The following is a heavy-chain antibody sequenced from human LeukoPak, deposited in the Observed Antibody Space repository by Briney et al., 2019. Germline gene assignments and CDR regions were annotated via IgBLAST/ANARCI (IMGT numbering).Heavy chain of an antibody. D-gene: IGHD1-14*01. V-gene: IGHV4-59*08. CDR2: SYYTGNT. CDR1: GGSLSSSY. J-gene: IGHJ3*01. CDR3: ARRVYNRGLYDLGTFDL. Sequence: SSETLSLTCTVSGGSLSSSYWSWIRQPPGGGLEWIGYSYYTGNTNYSPSLKNRLTTSFPTSKNQISLKLRSVTATDTAVYYCARRVYNRGLYDLGTFDLWGQGTMVTVSS.